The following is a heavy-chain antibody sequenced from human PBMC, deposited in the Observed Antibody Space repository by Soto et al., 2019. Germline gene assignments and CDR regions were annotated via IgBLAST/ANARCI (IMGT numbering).Heavy chain of an antibody. D-gene: IGHD1-26*01. CDR3: ARGLISGSHYSGGWYYFDS. CDR2: INHSGSA. J-gene: IGHJ4*02. Sequence: PSETLSLTCDVYGGSFSDYIWTWIRQTPGKGLKWIGQINHSGSANYNPSLKSRVTISVHTSSSQFSLELSSVTAADTAVYYCARGLISGSHYSGGWYYFDSWGQGTQVT. CDR1: GGSFSDYI. V-gene: IGHV4-34*01.